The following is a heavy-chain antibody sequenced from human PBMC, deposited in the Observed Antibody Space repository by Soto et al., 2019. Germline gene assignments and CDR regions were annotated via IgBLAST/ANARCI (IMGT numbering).Heavy chain of an antibody. J-gene: IGHJ4*02. CDR1: GFTFTYNW. CDR2: IKQDGSEK. D-gene: IGHD6-25*01. Sequence: PGGSLRRSCTASGFTFTYNWMSCVRQAPGKGQEWVANIKQDGSEKYYEDSVKGRFTISRDTHKNSLYLQMNSLRVEDTAVYYCETRPHHNEGDVYFRGCEYWGQG. CDR3: ETRPHHNEGDVYFRGCEY. V-gene: IGHV3-7*01.